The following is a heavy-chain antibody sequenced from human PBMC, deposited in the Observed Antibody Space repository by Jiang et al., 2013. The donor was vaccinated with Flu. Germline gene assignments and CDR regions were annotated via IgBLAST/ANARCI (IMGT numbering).Heavy chain of an antibody. CDR3: AKGSATVTLSDAFDL. D-gene: IGHD4-17*01. V-gene: IGHV3-30*18. CDR2: ISYDGSIN. J-gene: IGHJ3*01. Sequence: RLSCAASGFIFSSYDMHWVRQAPGKGLEWVAVISYDGSINYYADFVKGRFTISRDNSKNTVFLQVNNLRAEDTAVYYCAKGSATVTLSDAFDLWGQGTMVTVSS. CDR1: GFIFSSYD.